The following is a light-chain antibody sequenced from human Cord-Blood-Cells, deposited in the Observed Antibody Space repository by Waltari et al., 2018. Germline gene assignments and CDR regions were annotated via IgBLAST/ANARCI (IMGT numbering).Light chain of an antibody. CDR3: QSYDSSNPLVV. J-gene: IGLJ2*01. V-gene: IGLV6-57*01. CDR2: EDN. CDR1: SGSIASNY. Sequence: NFMLTQPHSVSESPGKTVTISCTRSSGSIASNYVQWYQQRPGSSPTTVIYEDNQRPSGVPDRFSGSIDSSPNSASLTISGLKTEDEADYYCQSYDSSNPLVVFGGGTKLTVL.